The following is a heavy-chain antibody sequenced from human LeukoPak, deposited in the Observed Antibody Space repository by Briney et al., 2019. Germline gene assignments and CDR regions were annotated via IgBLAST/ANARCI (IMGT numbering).Heavy chain of an antibody. Sequence: GGSLRLSCAASGFTFSSYGMSWVRQAPGKGLEWVSAISGSGGSTYYADSVKGRFTISRDNSKNTLYLQMNSLRAEDTAVYYCAKEMGDIVVVVAATPVFDYWGQGTLVTVSS. CDR2: ISGSGGST. CDR3: AKEMGDIVVVVAATPVFDY. CDR1: GFTFSSYG. J-gene: IGHJ4*02. V-gene: IGHV3-23*01. D-gene: IGHD2-15*01.